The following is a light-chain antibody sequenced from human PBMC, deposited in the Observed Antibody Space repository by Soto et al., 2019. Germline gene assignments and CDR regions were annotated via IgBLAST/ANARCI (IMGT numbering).Light chain of an antibody. CDR2: DVS. Sequence: QSVLTQPASVSGSPGQSITISCTGASSDVGGFDHVSWYQQHPGKVPRLLIYDVSSRPSGVSVRFSGSKSGNTASLTISGLQAEDEADYYCNSFTTTNTYVFGTGTKVTVL. CDR1: SSDVGGFDH. CDR3: NSFTTTNTYV. V-gene: IGLV2-14*03. J-gene: IGLJ1*01.